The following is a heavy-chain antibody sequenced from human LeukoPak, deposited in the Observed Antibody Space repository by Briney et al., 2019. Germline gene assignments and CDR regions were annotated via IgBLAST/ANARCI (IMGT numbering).Heavy chain of an antibody. CDR2: IYYSGST. CDR1: GGSISSSSYY. J-gene: IGHJ3*02. CDR3: ARRGLYYYGSGSYYLEAFDI. Sequence: PSETLSLTCTVSGGSISSSSYYWGWIRQPPGKGLEWIGSIYYSGSTYYNPSLKSRATISVDTSKNQFSLKLSSVTAADTAVYYCARRGLYYYGSGSYYLEAFDIWGQGTMVTVSS. D-gene: IGHD3-10*01. V-gene: IGHV4-39*01.